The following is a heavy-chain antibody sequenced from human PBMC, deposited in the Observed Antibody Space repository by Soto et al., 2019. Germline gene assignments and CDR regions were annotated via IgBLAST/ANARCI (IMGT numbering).Heavy chain of an antibody. Sequence: QVQLQESGPGLVKASETLSLTCTVSGGSISSYYWSWIRQPPGKGLVWIGFIYYSGRTNYNPSLTIRVTLPAATSPNQFSVKLSPVTAADTAVYYCARHEGGASAALTSWGQGTLVTVSS. J-gene: IGHJ5*02. CDR2: IYYSGRT. V-gene: IGHV4-59*08. CDR1: GGSISSYY. D-gene: IGHD2-2*01. CDR3: ARHEGGASAALTS.